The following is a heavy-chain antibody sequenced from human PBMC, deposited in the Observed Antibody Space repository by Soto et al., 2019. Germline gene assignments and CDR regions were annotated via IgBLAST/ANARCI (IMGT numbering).Heavy chain of an antibody. V-gene: IGHV3-74*01. Sequence: GGSLRLSCAASGFTFSSYWMHWVRQAPGKGLVWVSRINSDGISTSYADSVKGRFTISRDNAKNTLYLQMNSLRAEDTAVYYCRAAVAAVDYYFDYWGQGTLVTVSS. CDR3: RAAVAAVDYYFDY. D-gene: IGHD6-19*01. CDR2: INSDGIST. J-gene: IGHJ4*02. CDR1: GFTFSSYW.